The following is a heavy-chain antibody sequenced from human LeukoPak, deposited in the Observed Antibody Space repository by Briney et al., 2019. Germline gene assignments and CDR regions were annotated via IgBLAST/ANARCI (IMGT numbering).Heavy chain of an antibody. Sequence: SVKVSCKASGGTFSSYTISWVRQAPGQGLEWMGRIIPILGIANYAQKFQGRVTITADKSTSTAYMELSSLRSEDTAVYYCASSIWVDYYDSSGNNYYYYGKDVWGQGTTVTVSS. D-gene: IGHD3-22*01. V-gene: IGHV1-69*02. J-gene: IGHJ6*02. CDR1: GGTFSSYT. CDR3: ASSIWVDYYDSSGNNYYYYGKDV. CDR2: IIPILGIA.